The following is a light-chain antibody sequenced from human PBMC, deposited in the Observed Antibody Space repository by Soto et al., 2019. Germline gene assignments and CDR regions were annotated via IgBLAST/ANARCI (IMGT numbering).Light chain of an antibody. CDR3: QQRNTWPPIT. V-gene: IGKV1-12*01. CDR1: QGISSW. CDR2: DAS. Sequence: DIQMTQSPSSVSASVGDRVTITCRASQGISSWLAWYQQKPGKAPKLLIYDASSLESGVPSRFSGSGSGTEFTLTISSLEPEDFALYYCQQRNTWPPITFGQGTRLEIK. J-gene: IGKJ5*01.